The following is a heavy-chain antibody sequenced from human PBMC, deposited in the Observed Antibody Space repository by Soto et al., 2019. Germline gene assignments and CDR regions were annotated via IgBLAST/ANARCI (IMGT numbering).Heavy chain of an antibody. CDR1: GYTFTRSG. V-gene: IGHV1-69*04. CDR2: IIPILGIA. D-gene: IGHD3-10*01. CDR3: ARDQGYYGSGSFD. J-gene: IGHJ4*02. Sequence: SVKVSCKASGYTFTRSGISWVRQAPGQGLEWMGRIIPILGIANYAQKFQGRVTITADKSTSTAYMELSSLRSEDTAVYYCARDQGYYGSGSFDWGQGTLVTVSS.